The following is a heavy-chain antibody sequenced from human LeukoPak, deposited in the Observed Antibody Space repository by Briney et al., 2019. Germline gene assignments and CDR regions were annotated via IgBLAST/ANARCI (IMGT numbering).Heavy chain of an antibody. Sequence: GGSLRLSCAASGFTFSSYGMHWVRQAPGKGLEWVAVISYDGSNKYYADSVKGRFTISRDNSKNTLYLQMNSLRAEDTAVYYCAKDPGYSSSWNYFDYWGQGTLVTVSS. CDR1: GFTFSSYG. CDR2: ISYDGSNK. V-gene: IGHV3-30*18. J-gene: IGHJ4*02. D-gene: IGHD6-13*01. CDR3: AKDPGYSSSWNYFDY.